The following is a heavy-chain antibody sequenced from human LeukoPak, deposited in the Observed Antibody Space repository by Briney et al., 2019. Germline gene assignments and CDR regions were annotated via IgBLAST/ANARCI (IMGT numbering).Heavy chain of an antibody. Sequence: PGGSLRLSCAASGFTFSDYYMSWIRQAPGKGLEWVSYISSSGSTIYYADSVKGRFTISRDNAKNSLYLQMNSLRAEDPAVYYCARAYYGSGSYWPFGYWGQGTLVTVSS. D-gene: IGHD3-10*01. J-gene: IGHJ4*02. CDR3: ARAYYGSGSYWPFGY. CDR2: ISSSGSTI. CDR1: GFTFSDYY. V-gene: IGHV3-11*01.